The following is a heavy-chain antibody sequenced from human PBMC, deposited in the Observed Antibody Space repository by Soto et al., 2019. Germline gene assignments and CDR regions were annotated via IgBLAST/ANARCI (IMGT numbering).Heavy chain of an antibody. D-gene: IGHD2-2*01. Sequence: QVQLQESGPGLVKPSQTLSLTCTVSGGSISSGDYYWSWIRQPPGKGLEWIGYIYYSGSTYYNPSLKSRVTISVHTSKNQFSLKLSSVTAADTAVYYCAREFQYCISTSCYLDAFDIWGQGTMVTVSS. CDR1: GGSISSGDYY. CDR2: IYYSGST. V-gene: IGHV4-30-4*01. CDR3: AREFQYCISTSCYLDAFDI. J-gene: IGHJ3*02.